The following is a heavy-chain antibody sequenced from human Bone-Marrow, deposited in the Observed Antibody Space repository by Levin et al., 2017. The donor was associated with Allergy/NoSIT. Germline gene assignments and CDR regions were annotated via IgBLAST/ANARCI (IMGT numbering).Heavy chain of an antibody. J-gene: IGHJ4*02. CDR3: AKEYRSGYWWPMDH. CDR1: GFTFSNYA. CDR2: ISSDAITT. D-gene: IGHD6-19*01. V-gene: IGHV3-64D*06. Sequence: GESLKISCSAAGFTFSNYAMHWVRQAPGKGLEFVSAISSDAITTYHADSVKDRFRMSRDNSRDTVYLQMNSLRSDDTAVYYCAKEYRSGYWWPMDHWGQGALVTVSS.